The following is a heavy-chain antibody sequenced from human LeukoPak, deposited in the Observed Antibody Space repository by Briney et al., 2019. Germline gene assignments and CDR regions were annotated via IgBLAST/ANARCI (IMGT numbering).Heavy chain of an antibody. CDR1: GFTFNAFP. CDR2: ISSSGHTT. J-gene: IGHJ4*02. V-gene: IGHV3-23*01. D-gene: IGHD6-19*01. CDR3: AKGTGAIIPVSRTVFGY. Sequence: GGSLRFSCAASGFTFNAFPMSWVRQAPGKGLEWVSGISSSGHTTYYADSVKGRFTISRDNSKNTLHLQMDSLGAEETAIYYCAKGTGAIIPVSRTVFGYWGQRTVVTVSS.